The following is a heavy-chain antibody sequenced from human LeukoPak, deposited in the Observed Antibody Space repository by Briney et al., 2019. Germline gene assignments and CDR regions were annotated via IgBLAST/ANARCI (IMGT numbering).Heavy chain of an antibody. Sequence: SETLSLTCTVSGGSISSPYWSWIRQPPGKGLEWIGYIYYSGSTNYNPSLKSRVTISVDTSKNQFSLKLSSVTAADTAVYYCARGLEYQLLYHYFDYWGQGTLVTVSS. CDR3: ARGLEYQLLYHYFDY. CDR1: GGSISSPY. D-gene: IGHD2-2*02. V-gene: IGHV4-59*11. CDR2: IYYSGST. J-gene: IGHJ4*02.